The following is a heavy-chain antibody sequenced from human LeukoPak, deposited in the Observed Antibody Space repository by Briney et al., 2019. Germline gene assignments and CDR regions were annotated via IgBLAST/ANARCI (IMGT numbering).Heavy chain of an antibody. Sequence: GASVKVSCKASGYTFTGYCIHWVRLAPGQGLEWMGWTNPNSGGTKYGQKFQGRVTMTRDTSISTAYMELSGLRSDDTAIYYCARDPIEAAVDFDYWGQGTLVTVSS. V-gene: IGHV1-2*02. CDR1: GYTFTGYC. D-gene: IGHD6-13*01. CDR2: TNPNSGGT. CDR3: ARDPIEAAVDFDY. J-gene: IGHJ4*02.